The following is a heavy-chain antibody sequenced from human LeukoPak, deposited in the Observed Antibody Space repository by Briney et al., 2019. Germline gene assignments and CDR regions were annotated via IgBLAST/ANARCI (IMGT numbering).Heavy chain of an antibody. CDR2: ISAYNGNT. Sequence: ASVKVSCKASGYTFTSYGISWVRQAPGQGLEWMGWISAYNGNTNYAQKLQGRVTVTTDTSTSTAYMELRSLRSDDTAVYYCARAPHYYDSSGYHYWGQGTLVTVSS. CDR3: ARAPHYYDSSGYHY. J-gene: IGHJ4*02. V-gene: IGHV1-18*01. CDR1: GYTFTSYG. D-gene: IGHD3-22*01.